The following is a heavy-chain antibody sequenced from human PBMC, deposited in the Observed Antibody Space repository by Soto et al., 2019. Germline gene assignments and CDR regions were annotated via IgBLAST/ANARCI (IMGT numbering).Heavy chain of an antibody. V-gene: IGHV4-34*01. J-gene: IGHJ5*02. CDR2: INHSGST. CDR1: GGSFSGYY. Sequence: SETLSLTCAVYGGSFSGYYWSWIRQPPGKGLEWIGEINHSGSTNYNPSLKSRVTISVDTSKNQFSLKLSSVTAADTAVYYCARGYPLRSLPHNWFDPWGQGTLVTVSS. D-gene: IGHD3-16*01. CDR3: ARGYPLRSLPHNWFDP.